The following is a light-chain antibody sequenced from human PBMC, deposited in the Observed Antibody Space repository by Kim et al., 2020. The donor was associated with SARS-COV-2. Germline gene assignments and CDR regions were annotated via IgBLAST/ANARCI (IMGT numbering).Light chain of an antibody. Sequence: QRLPISCTGSSSNIGAGYDVHWYQQLPGRTPKLLIYVDTNRPSGVPDRFSGSKSGTSASLTITGLQAEDEADYYCQSYDSSLNGYVFGTGTKVTVL. CDR3: QSYDSSLNGYV. J-gene: IGLJ1*01. V-gene: IGLV1-40*01. CDR1: SSNIGAGYD. CDR2: VDT.